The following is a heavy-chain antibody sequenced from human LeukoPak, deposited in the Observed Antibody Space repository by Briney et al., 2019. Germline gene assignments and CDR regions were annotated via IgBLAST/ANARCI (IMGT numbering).Heavy chain of an antibody. J-gene: IGHJ6*03. CDR2: MNPNSGNT. D-gene: IGHD6-19*01. V-gene: IGHV1-8*02. CDR3: ARGSVSSGYYYYMDV. CDR1: GYTFTSYG. Sequence: ASVKVSCKASGYTFTSYGISWVRQAPGQGLEWMGWMNPNSGNTGYAQKFQGRVTMTRNTSISTAYMELSSLRSEDTAVYYCARGSVSSGYYYYMDVWGKGTTVTISS.